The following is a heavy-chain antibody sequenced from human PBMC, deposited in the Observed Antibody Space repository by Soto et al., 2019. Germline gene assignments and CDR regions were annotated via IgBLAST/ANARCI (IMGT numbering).Heavy chain of an antibody. CDR2: ISGSGSTI. CDR1: GFTFSSYA. J-gene: IGHJ4*02. Sequence: GGPLRLSCAASGFTFSSYAVSWVRQAPGKGPEWISSISGSGSTIYYADSVKGRFTISRDNSKNTLYLQMSSLRAEDTAVYYCAKVFYYYDSSGYYYFDYWGQGTLVTVSS. CDR3: AKVFYYYDSSGYYYFDY. V-gene: IGHV3-23*01. D-gene: IGHD3-22*01.